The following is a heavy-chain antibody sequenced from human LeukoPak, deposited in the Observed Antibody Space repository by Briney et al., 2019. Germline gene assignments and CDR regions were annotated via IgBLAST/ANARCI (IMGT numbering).Heavy chain of an antibody. D-gene: IGHD3-10*01. CDR1: GGSISSSNW. CDR3: ARDRRYYGSGSYYNVYFDC. Sequence: PSGTLSLTCAVSGGSISSSNWWSWVRQPPGKGLEWIGEIYHSGSTNYNPSLKSRVTISVDKSKNQFSLKLSSVTAADTAVYYCARDRRYYGSGSYYNVYFDCWGQGTLVTVSS. CDR2: IYHSGST. V-gene: IGHV4-4*02. J-gene: IGHJ4*02.